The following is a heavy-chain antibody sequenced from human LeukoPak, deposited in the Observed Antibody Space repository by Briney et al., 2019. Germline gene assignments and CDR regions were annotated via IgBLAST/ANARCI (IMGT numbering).Heavy chain of an antibody. Sequence: ASVKVSCKASGYTFNSYVMHWVRQAPGQRLEWMGWINAGNGYTKYSQKFQGRVTITRDTSATTAYMELNSLRDEDTAMYYCARDIFGTSRPSEYWGQGTLVTVSS. J-gene: IGHJ4*02. V-gene: IGHV1-3*01. CDR2: INAGNGYT. CDR3: ARDIFGTSRPSEY. D-gene: IGHD3-10*02. CDR1: GYTFNSYV.